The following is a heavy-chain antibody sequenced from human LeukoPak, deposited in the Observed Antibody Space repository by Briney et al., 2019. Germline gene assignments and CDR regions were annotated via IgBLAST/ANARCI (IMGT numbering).Heavy chain of an antibody. CDR1: GFTFSSYA. J-gene: IGHJ4*02. CDR3: AKDSGGYYLSPI. CDR2: ISGSGGST. Sequence: GSLRLSCAASGFTFSSYAMSWVRQAPGEGLEWASTISGSGGSTYYADSVKGRFTISRDNSKSTLYLQMNSLRAEDTAVYYCAKDSGGYYLSPIWGQGTLVTVSS. V-gene: IGHV3-23*01. D-gene: IGHD3-22*01.